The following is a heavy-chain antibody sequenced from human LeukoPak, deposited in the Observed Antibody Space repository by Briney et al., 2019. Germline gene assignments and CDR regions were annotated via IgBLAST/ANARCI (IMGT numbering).Heavy chain of an antibody. CDR2: MRPDGNEK. CDR1: VLTLSSYW. V-gene: IGHV3-7*05. Sequence: GGSLRLSCAASVLTLSSYWMSCVRQAPGRGPELFAKMRPDGNEKYYVDSVRGRFTISRDNALNSLYLHVTCLRVEDTAIYYCARGDNWAFDYWGQGTLVTVSS. D-gene: IGHD1-20*01. CDR3: ARGDNWAFDY. J-gene: IGHJ4*02.